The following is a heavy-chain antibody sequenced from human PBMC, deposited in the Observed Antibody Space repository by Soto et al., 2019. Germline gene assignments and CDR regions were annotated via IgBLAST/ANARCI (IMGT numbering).Heavy chain of an antibody. CDR1: GGSISSGGYY. CDR2: INYSGST. CDR3: ARGPPPEYYDFWSGLGNDP. V-gene: IGHV4-31*03. J-gene: IGHJ5*02. Sequence: SETLSLTCTVSGGSISSGGYYWSWIRQHPGKGLEWIGYINYSGSTNYNPSLKSRVTISVDTSKNQFSLKLSSVTAADTAVYYCARGPPPEYYDFWSGLGNDPWGQGTLVTVSS. D-gene: IGHD3-3*01.